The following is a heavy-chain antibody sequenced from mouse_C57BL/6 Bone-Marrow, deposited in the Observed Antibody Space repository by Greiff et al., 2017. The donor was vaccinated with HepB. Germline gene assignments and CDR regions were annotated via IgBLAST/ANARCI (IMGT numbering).Heavy chain of an antibody. D-gene: IGHD1-1*01. CDR1: GYSFTDYN. CDR2: INPNYGTT. V-gene: IGHV1-39*01. Sequence: EVQVVESGPELVKPGASVKISCKASGYSFTDYNMNWVKQSNGKSLEWIGVINPNYGTTSYNQKFKGKATLTVDQSSNTAYMQLNSLTSEDSAVYYCARTITTVVATRYFDVWGTGTTVTVSS. J-gene: IGHJ1*03. CDR3: ARTITTVVATRYFDV.